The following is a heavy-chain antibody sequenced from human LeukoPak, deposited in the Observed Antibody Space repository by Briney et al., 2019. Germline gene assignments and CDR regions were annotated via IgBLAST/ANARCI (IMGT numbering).Heavy chain of an antibody. CDR1: GFTFSSYG. CDR3: ARDLAAWDV. V-gene: IGHV3-30*03. CDR2: ISYDGSNK. J-gene: IGHJ6*04. Sequence: GGSLRLSCAASGFTFSSYGMHWVRQAPGKGLEWVAVISYDGSNKYYADSVKGRFTISRDNAENTVFLQMNSLRAEDSAVYYCARDLAAWDVWGKGTTVTVSS.